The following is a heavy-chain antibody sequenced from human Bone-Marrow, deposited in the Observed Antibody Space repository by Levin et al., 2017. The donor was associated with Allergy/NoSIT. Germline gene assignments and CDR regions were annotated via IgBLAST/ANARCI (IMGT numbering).Heavy chain of an antibody. Sequence: SCAVYGGSFSGYYWSWIRQPPGKGLEWIGEVSHSGSTTYNPSLKSRVTISVDTSKNQFSLNLNSVTAADTAMYYCATYYYGSGSKFQHWGQGTLVTVSS. CDR3: ATYYYGSGSKFQH. CDR2: VSHSGST. J-gene: IGHJ1*01. CDR1: GGSFSGYY. D-gene: IGHD3-10*01. V-gene: IGHV4-34*01.